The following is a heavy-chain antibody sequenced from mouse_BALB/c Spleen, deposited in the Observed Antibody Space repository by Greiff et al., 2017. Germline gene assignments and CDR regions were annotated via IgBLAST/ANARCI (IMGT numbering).Heavy chain of an antibody. CDR1: GFNIKDYY. CDR2: IDPENGDT. V-gene: IGHV14-4*02. CDR3: NAKITTVVGAMDY. D-gene: IGHD1-1*01. Sequence: EVQLQQSGAELVRSGASVKLSCTASGFNIKDYYMHWVKQRPEQGLEWIGWIDPENGDTKYAPKFQGKATMTADTSSNTAYLQLSSLTSEDTAVYYCNAKITTVVGAMDYWGQGTSVTVSS. J-gene: IGHJ4*01.